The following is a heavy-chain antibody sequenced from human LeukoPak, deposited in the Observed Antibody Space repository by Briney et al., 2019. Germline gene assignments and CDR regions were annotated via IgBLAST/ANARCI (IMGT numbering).Heavy chain of an antibody. CDR2: ISGSGGST. CDR3: AKELAYAYYFDV. D-gene: IGHD1-1*01. Sequence: AGVSLRLSCAASGFTFSHYAMSWLRQAPGKGREGFSGISGSGGSTYYADSVKGRFTVSRDNSKNTLYLQMTSLRVEDTAVYYCAKELAYAYYFDVWGKGTTVTVSS. CDR1: GFTFSHYA. J-gene: IGHJ6*03. V-gene: IGHV3-23*01.